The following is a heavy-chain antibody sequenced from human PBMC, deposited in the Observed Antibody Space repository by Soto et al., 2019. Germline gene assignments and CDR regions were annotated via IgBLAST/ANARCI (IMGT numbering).Heavy chain of an antibody. V-gene: IGHV1-69*12. D-gene: IGHD3-22*01. CDR3: ARDRGPSSGYYPYWFDP. CDR1: GGTFSSYA. J-gene: IGHJ5*02. CDR2: IIPIFGTA. Sequence: QVQLVQSGAEVKKPGSSVKVSCKASGGTFSSYAISWVRQAPGQGLEWVGEIIPIFGTANYAQKFQGRVTITADESTSTAYMERSSLRSEDTAVYYCARDRGPSSGYYPYWFDPWGQGTLVTVSS.